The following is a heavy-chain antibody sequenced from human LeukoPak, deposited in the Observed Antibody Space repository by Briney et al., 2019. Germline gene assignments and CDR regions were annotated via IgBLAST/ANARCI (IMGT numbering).Heavy chain of an antibody. J-gene: IGHJ3*02. CDR1: GGSIISFY. D-gene: IGHD1-26*01. CDR2: IYHSGST. V-gene: IGHV4-59*04. CDR3: AKWGGTERDDAFDI. Sequence: SETLSLTCTVAGGSIISFYWSWIRQPPGKGLEWIGSIYHSGSTYYNPSLESRVTISVDTSKNQFSLKLNSVTAADTAVYYCAKWGGTERDDAFDIWGQGTMVTVSS.